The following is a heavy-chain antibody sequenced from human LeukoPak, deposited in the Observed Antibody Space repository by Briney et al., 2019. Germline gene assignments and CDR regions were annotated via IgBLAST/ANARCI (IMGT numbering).Heavy chain of an antibody. D-gene: IGHD4-17*01. CDR2: IYSSGMT. CDR1: GFTVSSNY. CDR3: ARDLYGVSHDY. Sequence: GGSLRLSCAASGFTVSSNYMSWVRQAPGKGLEWISVIYSSGMTYYADSVKGRFTISRDNSKNTLYLHMNSLRAEDTAVYYCARDLYGVSHDYWGQGTLVTVSS. V-gene: IGHV3-53*01. J-gene: IGHJ4*02.